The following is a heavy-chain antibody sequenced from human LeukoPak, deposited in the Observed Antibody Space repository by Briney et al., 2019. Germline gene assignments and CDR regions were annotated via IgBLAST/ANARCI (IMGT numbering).Heavy chain of an antibody. CDR2: IYYSGST. D-gene: IGHD2-2*01. Sequence: SETLSLTCTVSGGSISSSSYYWGWIRQPPGKGLEWIGSIYYSGSTYYNPSLKSRVTISVDTSKNQFSLKLSSVTAAGTAVYYCASHPLPAAFSDYWGQGTLVTVSS. J-gene: IGHJ4*02. V-gene: IGHV4-39*01. CDR3: ASHPLPAAFSDY. CDR1: GGSISSSSYY.